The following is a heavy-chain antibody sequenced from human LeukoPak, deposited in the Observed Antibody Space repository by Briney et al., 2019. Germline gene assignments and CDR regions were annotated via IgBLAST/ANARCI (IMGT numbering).Heavy chain of an antibody. CDR1: GGSFSGYY. V-gene: IGHV4-34*01. D-gene: IGHD4-17*01. J-gene: IGHJ5*02. Sequence: PSETLSLTCAVYGGSFSGYYWSWIRQPPGKGLEWIGEINHSGSTNYNPSLKSRVTISVDTSKNQFSLKLSSVTAADTAVYYCAGSTVTPPHNWFDPWGQGTLVTVSS. CDR3: AGSTVTPPHNWFDP. CDR2: INHSGST.